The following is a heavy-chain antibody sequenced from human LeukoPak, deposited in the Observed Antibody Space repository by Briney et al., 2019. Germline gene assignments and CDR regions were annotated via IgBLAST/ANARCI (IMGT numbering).Heavy chain of an antibody. V-gene: IGHV4-34*01. CDR2: INHSGST. J-gene: IGHJ5*02. CDR1: GGSFSGYY. CDR3: ARDLGGDYAVWFDP. D-gene: IGHD4-17*01. Sequence: SETLSLTCAVYGGSFSGYYWSWIRQPPGKGLEWTGEINHSGSTNYNPSLKSRVTISVDRSKNQFSLKLSSVTAADTAVYYCARDLGGDYAVWFDPWGQGTLVTVSS.